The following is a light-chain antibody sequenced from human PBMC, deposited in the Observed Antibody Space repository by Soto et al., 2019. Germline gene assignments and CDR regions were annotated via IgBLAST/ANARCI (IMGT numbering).Light chain of an antibody. CDR3: SSYTSSNTYV. V-gene: IGLV2-14*03. CDR2: DVS. J-gene: IGLJ1*01. Sequence: QSVLTQPASVSGSPGQSVTISCTGTSSDVGGYNYVSWYQQHPGKAPKLMIYDVSNRPSGASNRFSGSKSGYTASLTISGLQAEDEADYYCSSYTSSNTYVFGTGTKVTVL. CDR1: SSDVGGYNY.